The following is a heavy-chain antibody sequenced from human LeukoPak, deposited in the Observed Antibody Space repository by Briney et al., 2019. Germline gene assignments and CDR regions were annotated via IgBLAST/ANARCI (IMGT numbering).Heavy chain of an antibody. CDR1: GGSISSTNHY. CDR2: IYYTGNS. Sequence: PSETLSLTCTVSGGSISSTNHYWGWIRQPPGKGLEWIGSIYYTGNSNYDPSLKRRVTISVDTSKNQFSLQLSSVTAADTAVYYCARLHYDFWSGYILDAFDIWGQGTMVTVSS. CDR3: ARLHYDFWSGYILDAFDI. V-gene: IGHV4-39*01. J-gene: IGHJ3*02. D-gene: IGHD3-3*01.